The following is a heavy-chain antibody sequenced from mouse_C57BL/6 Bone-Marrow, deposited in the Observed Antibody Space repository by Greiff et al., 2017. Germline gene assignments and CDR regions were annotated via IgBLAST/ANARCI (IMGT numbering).Heavy chain of an antibody. V-gene: IGHV1-82*01. J-gene: IGHJ4*01. D-gene: IGHD4-1*01. Sequence: QVQLKQSGPELVKPGASVKISCKASGYAFSSSWMNWVKQRPGKGLEWIGRIYPGDGDTNYNGKFKGKATLTADKSSSTAYMQLSSLTSEDSAVYFCARGGGELGRYAMDYWGQGTSVTVSS. CDR2: IYPGDGDT. CDR3: ARGGGELGRYAMDY. CDR1: GYAFSSSW.